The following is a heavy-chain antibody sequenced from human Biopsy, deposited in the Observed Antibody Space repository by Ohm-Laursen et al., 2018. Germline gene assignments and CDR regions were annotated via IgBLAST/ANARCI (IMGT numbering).Heavy chain of an antibody. Sequence: ASVKVSCKSSGGPFGSYAINWMRQAPGQGPEWMGDIIPMYRTSNYAQKFQGRLTITADEYTSAAYMELNSLTSEDTAVYYCAREGGPHSGSFAYWGQGTLVTVSS. D-gene: IGHD6-6*01. V-gene: IGHV1-69*13. J-gene: IGHJ4*02. CDR3: AREGGPHSGSFAY. CDR2: IIPMYRTS. CDR1: GGPFGSYA.